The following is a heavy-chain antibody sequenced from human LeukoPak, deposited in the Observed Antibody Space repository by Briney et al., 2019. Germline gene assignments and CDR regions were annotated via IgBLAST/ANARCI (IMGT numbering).Heavy chain of an antibody. J-gene: IGHJ5*02. V-gene: IGHV4-39*01. CDR2: IYYTGNT. Sequence: SETLSLTCTVSGGSISNSFYYWGWIRQPPGKGLEWIGSIYYTGNTYYNASLKSQVSISIDTSKNQFSLKLTSVTAADTAVYYCARKDSSGWWRRSWFDPWGQGTLVTVSS. CDR3: ARKDSSGWWRRSWFDP. D-gene: IGHD6-19*01. CDR1: GGSISNSFYY.